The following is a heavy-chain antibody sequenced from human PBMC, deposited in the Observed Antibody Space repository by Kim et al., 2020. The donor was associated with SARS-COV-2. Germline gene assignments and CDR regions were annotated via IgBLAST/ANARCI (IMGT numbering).Heavy chain of an antibody. J-gene: IGHJ4*02. V-gene: IGHV3-33*01. CDR3: ARDKWNSYGPDY. CDR1: GFTFSSYG. CDR2: IWYDGSNK. D-gene: IGHD5-18*01. Sequence: GGSLRLSCAASGFTFSSYGMHWVRQAPVKGLEWVAVIWYDGSNKYYADSVKGRFTISRDNSKNTLYLQMNSLRAEDTAVYYCARDKWNSYGPDYWGQGTLVTVSS.